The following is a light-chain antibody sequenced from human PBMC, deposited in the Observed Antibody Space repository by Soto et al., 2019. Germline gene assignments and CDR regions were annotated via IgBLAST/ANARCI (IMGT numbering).Light chain of an antibody. Sequence: EIVMTQSPATLSVSPGERATLSCRASPSASSNLAWYQQKPGQAPRLLIYGASHRATGIPGRYSGSGSGTEFTLTISSRQSEDFAVYYGQQYHNWPPYTFGQGTKLEIK. V-gene: IGKV3-15*01. CDR1: PSASSN. CDR2: GAS. CDR3: QQYHNWPPYT. J-gene: IGKJ2*01.